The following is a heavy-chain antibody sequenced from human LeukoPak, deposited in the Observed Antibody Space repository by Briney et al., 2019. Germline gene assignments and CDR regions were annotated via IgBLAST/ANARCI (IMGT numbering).Heavy chain of an antibody. J-gene: IGHJ5*02. D-gene: IGHD6-13*01. CDR1: GYTFTSYD. V-gene: IGHV1-8*01. CDR3: ARQQLVPYNWFDP. CDR2: MNPNGGDT. Sequence: ASVKVSCKASGYTFTSYDINWVRQATGQGLECMGWMNPNGGDTGYAQKFQGRVTMTRNTSISTAYMELSSLRSEDTAVYYCARQQLVPYNWFDPWGQGTLVTVSS.